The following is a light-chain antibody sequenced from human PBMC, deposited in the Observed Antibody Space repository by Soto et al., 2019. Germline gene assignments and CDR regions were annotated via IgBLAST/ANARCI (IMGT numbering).Light chain of an antibody. CDR1: SSDVGYYIF. Sequence: QSALTQPASVSGSPGQSITLSCTGSSSDVGYYIFVSWYQQHPGKAPKPMIYDVNNRPSGASNRFSGSKSGNTASLTISGLQAEDEADYYCCSYTSSSAYVFGTGTKVTVL. CDR3: CSYTSSSAYV. V-gene: IGLV2-14*01. CDR2: DVN. J-gene: IGLJ1*01.